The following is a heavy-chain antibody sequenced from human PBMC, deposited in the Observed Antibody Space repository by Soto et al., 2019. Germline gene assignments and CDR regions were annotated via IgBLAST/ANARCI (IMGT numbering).Heavy chain of an antibody. D-gene: IGHD2-15*01. CDR1: GGSISSYY. V-gene: IGHV4-59*08. CDR2: IYYSGST. CDR3: TIHPPYWVGMDV. Sequence: QVQLQESGPGQVKPSETLSLTCTVSGGSISSYYWSWFRQPPGRGLELIGYIYYSGSTSYSPSLKRRGHISVDTTKNQISLILSSVTAADTAMYYCTIHPPYWVGMDVWGKGTTVTVSS. J-gene: IGHJ6*04.